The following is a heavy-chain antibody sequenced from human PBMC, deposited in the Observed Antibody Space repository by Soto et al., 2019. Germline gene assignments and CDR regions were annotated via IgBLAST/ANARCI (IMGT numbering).Heavy chain of an antibody. CDR1: GYTFTSYD. V-gene: IGHV1-8*01. J-gene: IGHJ4*02. Sequence: ASVEVSCKASGYTFTSYDINWVRQATGQGLEWMGWMNPNSGNTGYAQKFQGRVTMTRNTSISTAYMELSSLRSEDTAVYYCARGGMYYYGSGSYYNPLDYWGQGTLVTVS. CDR2: MNPNSGNT. D-gene: IGHD3-10*01. CDR3: ARGGMYYYGSGSYYNPLDY.